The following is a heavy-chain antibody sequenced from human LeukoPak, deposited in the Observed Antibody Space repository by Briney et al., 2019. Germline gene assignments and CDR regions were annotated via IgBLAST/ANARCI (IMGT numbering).Heavy chain of an antibody. J-gene: IGHJ1*01. CDR1: GFTFSSYS. D-gene: IGHD2-21*02. CDR2: SRNKAKSYST. V-gene: IGHV3-72*01. Sequence: GGSLRLSCAASGFTFSSYSMNWVRQAPGKGLEWVGRSRNKAKSYSTEYAASVKGRFTISRDESKNSLYLQMNSLKTEDTAVYYCTSLRNCGGDCFFPHWGQGTLVSVSS. CDR3: TSLRNCGGDCFFPH.